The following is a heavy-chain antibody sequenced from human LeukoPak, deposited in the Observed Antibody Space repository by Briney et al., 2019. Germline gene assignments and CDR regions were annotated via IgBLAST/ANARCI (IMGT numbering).Heavy chain of an antibody. Sequence: GALRLSCTASGFTFSGYSMNWIRQAPGKGLEWVSSFGTRSTSIYHAGSVEGRFAISRDNAKNSLYLQMNSLRAEDTAVYYCAREVSEGFDFWGQGTLVTVSS. V-gene: IGHV3-21*01. CDR2: FGTRSTSI. J-gene: IGHJ4*02. CDR3: AREVSEGFDF. CDR1: GFTFSGYS. D-gene: IGHD3-22*01.